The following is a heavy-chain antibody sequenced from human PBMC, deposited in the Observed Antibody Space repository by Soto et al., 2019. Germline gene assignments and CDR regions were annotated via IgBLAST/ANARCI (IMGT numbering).Heavy chain of an antibody. CDR3: AKVVYSRRKNWFDP. D-gene: IGHD6-13*01. V-gene: IGHV3-23*01. CDR2: ISGSGGST. CDR1: GFTFSSYA. J-gene: IGHJ5*02. Sequence: EVQLLESGGGLVQPGGSLRLSCAASGFTFSSYAMSWVRQAPGKGLEWVSAISGSGGSTYYADSVKGRFTISRDNSKNTLDLQMNSLRAEDTAVYDCAKVVYSRRKNWFDPWGQGTLVTVSS.